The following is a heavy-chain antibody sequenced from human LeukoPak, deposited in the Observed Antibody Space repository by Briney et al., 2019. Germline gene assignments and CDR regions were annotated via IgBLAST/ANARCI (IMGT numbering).Heavy chain of an antibody. CDR2: IYYTGNT. J-gene: IGHJ4*02. D-gene: IGHD3-22*01. CDR1: GDSVSSSGYH. CDR3: ARTYYYDSSETFDY. Sequence: SETLSLTCSVSGDSVSSSGYHWSWIRQPPGKGPEWIATIYYTGNTYYTPPLRGRVTISVDTSKNQFSLRLSSVTAADTAVYYCARTYYYDSSETFDYWGQGTLVTVSS. V-gene: IGHV4-39*07.